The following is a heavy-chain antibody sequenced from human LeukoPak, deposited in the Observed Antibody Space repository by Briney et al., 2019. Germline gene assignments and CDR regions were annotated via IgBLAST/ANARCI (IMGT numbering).Heavy chain of an antibody. J-gene: IGHJ4*02. Sequence: GGSLRLSCAASGFTVSSNYMSWVRQAPGKGLEWVSVIYSGGSTYYADSVKGRFTTSRDNSKNTLYLQMNSLRAEDTAVYYCARADPVTTYFFDYWGQGTLVTVSS. V-gene: IGHV3-66*01. D-gene: IGHD4-17*01. CDR1: GFTVSSNY. CDR3: ARADPVTTYFFDY. CDR2: IYSGGST.